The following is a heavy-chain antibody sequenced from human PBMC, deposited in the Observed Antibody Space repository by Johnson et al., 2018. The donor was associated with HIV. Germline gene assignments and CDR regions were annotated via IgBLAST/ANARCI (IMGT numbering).Heavy chain of an antibody. CDR2: ISWNSGRI. J-gene: IGHJ3*02. V-gene: IGHV3-9*01. Sequence: EVQLVESGGGLVQPGRSLRLSCAASGFTFDYYAMHWVRQAPGKGLEWVSGISWNSGRIGYADSVKGRFTISRDNSKNTLYLQMNSLRAEDTAVYYCAKHIVLVVYAIGAAVDIWGQGTMVTVSS. CDR3: AKHIVLVVYAIGAAVDI. CDR1: GFTFDYYA. D-gene: IGHD2-8*02.